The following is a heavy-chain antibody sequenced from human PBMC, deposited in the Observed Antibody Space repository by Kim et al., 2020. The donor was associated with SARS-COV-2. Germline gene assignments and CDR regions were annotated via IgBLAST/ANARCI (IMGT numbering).Heavy chain of an antibody. D-gene: IGHD3-16*01. CDR2: VNSDGSST. CDR3: ASLFTGYVLDKFDY. J-gene: IGHJ4*02. CDR1: GFTFSSYW. V-gene: IGHV3-74*01. Sequence: GGSLRLSCVASGFTFSSYWMHWVRQAPGKGLEWVSLVNSDGSSTSYADSVKGRFTISRDNARNTLYLQMNSLRAEDTAVYYCASLFTGYVLDKFDYWGQGTLVSLSS.